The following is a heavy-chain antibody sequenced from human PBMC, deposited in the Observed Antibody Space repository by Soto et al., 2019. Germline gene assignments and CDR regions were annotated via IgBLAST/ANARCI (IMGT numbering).Heavy chain of an antibody. V-gene: IGHV5-51*01. J-gene: IGHJ6*02. D-gene: IGHD2-15*01. CDR2: IYPGDSDT. CDR3: ARLGCSGGSCTLTPGYYYYYGMDA. Sequence: GESLKISCKGSGYSFTSYWIGWVRQMPGKGLGWMGIIYPGDSDTRYSPSFQGQVTISADKSISTAYLQWSSLKASDTAMYYCARLGCSGGSCTLTPGYYYYYGMDAWGQGTTVTVSS. CDR1: GYSFTSYW.